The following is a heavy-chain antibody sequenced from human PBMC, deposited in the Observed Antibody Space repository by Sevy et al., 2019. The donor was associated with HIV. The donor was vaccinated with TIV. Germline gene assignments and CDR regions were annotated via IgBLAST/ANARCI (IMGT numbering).Heavy chain of an antibody. J-gene: IGHJ3*02. CDR1: GFSFISYA. V-gene: IGHV3-23*01. D-gene: IGHD2-15*01. CDR3: AKDIVAVVGDAFDI. CDR2: ISGSDGAT. Sequence: GGSLRLSCAASGFSFISYAMNWVRQAPGKGLEWDSAISGSDGATYYADSVKGRFSISRDNSKNTLYLQMDSLRAEDTAVYYCAKDIVAVVGDAFDIWGQGTMVTVSS.